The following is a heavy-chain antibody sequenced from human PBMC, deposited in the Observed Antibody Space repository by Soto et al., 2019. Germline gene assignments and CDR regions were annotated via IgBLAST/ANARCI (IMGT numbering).Heavy chain of an antibody. CDR2: IDGSGATK. V-gene: IGHV3-48*03. Sequence: EVQLLESGGGLVQPGGSLRLSCGVSGFTFNDFEMNWVRQAPGKGLEWLAYIDGSGATKKYADSVRGRFTISRDNANNELFLQMSRLSTTDTAMYYCARAFGRFNYWGQGTLVSVSS. CDR1: GFTFNDFE. D-gene: IGHD3-10*01. J-gene: IGHJ4*02. CDR3: ARAFGRFNY.